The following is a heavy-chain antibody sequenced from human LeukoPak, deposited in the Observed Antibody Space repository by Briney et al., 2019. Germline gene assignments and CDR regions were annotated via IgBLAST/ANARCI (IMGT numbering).Heavy chain of an antibody. D-gene: IGHD3-10*01. J-gene: IGHJ5*02. Sequence: APVKVSCKASGYTFTGYYMHWVRQAPGQGLEWMGWISAYNGNTNYAQKLQGRVTMTTDTSTSTAYMELRSLRSDDTAVYYCARYYYGSGSYLRWFDPWGQGTLVTVSS. CDR2: ISAYNGNT. CDR3: ARYYYGSGSYLRWFDP. CDR1: GYTFTGYY. V-gene: IGHV1-18*04.